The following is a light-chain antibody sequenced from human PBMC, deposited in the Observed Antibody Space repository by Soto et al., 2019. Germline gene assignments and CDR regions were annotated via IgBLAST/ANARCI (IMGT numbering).Light chain of an antibody. CDR2: DVS. V-gene: IGLV2-14*01. CDR1: SSDVGGYNY. J-gene: IGLJ2*01. Sequence: QSVLTQPASVSRSPGQSITISCTGTSSDVGGYNYVSWYQQHPGKAPKLVIHDVSNRPSGVSNRFSGSKSGNTASLTISGLQADDEADYYCSSYTSSSPHVVFGGGTKLTVL. CDR3: SSYTSSSPHVV.